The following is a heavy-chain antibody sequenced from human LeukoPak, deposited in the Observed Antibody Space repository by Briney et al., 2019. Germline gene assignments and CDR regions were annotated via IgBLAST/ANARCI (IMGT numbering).Heavy chain of an antibody. CDR1: GFTFSSYW. V-gene: IGHV3-23*01. J-gene: IGHJ4*02. D-gene: IGHD5-12*01. CDR2: VSGSGGST. Sequence: GGSLRLSCAVSGFTFSSYWMSWVRQAPGKGLEWVSGVSGSGGSTYYADSVKGRFTISRDNSKNTLYLQMNSLRAEDTAVYYCAKDLDIVATITGNWGQGTLVTVSS. CDR3: AKDLDIVATITGN.